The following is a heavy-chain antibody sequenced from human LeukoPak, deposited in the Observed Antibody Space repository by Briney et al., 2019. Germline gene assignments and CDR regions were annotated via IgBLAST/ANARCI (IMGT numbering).Heavy chain of an antibody. CDR1: GYSFTSYW. Sequence: KSGESLKISCKGSGYSFTSYWIGWVRQMPGKGLEWMGIIYPGDSDTRYSPSFQGQVTISADKSISTAYLQWSSLKASDTAMYYCARTRPLDYYGSGDFDYWGQGTLVTVSS. J-gene: IGHJ4*02. CDR3: ARTRPLDYYGSGDFDY. CDR2: IYPGDSDT. V-gene: IGHV5-51*01. D-gene: IGHD3-10*01.